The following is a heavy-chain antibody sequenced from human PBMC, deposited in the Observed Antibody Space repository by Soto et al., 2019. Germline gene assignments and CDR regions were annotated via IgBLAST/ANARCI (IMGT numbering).Heavy chain of an antibody. V-gene: IGHV4-30-4*01. D-gene: IGHD3-22*01. Sequence: SETLSLTCTVSGGSISSGDYYWSWIRQPPGKGLEWIGYIYYSGSTYYNPSLKSRVTISVDTSKNQFSLKLSSVTAADTAVYYCARFSSGYSVNWFDPWGQGTLVTVSS. J-gene: IGHJ5*02. CDR1: GGSISSGDYY. CDR3: ARFSSGYSVNWFDP. CDR2: IYYSGST.